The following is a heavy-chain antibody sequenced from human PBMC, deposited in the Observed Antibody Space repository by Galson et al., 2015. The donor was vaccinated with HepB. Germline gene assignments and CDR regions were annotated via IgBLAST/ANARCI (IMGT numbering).Heavy chain of an antibody. Sequence: SLRLSCAASGFTFSSYAMHWVRQAPGKGLEWVAVISYDGSNKYYADSVKGQFTISRDSSKNTLYLQMNSLRPEDTAVYYCAKVGLGDVVAVPAAIGAYYYYGMDVWGQGTTVTVSS. CDR3: AKVGLGDVVAVPAAIGAYYYYGMDV. CDR2: ISYDGSNK. V-gene: IGHV3-30-3*01. CDR1: GFTFSSYA. J-gene: IGHJ6*02. D-gene: IGHD2-2*01.